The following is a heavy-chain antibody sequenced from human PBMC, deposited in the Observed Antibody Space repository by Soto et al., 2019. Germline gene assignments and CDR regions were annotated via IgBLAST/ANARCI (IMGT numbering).Heavy chain of an antibody. Sequence: GSLRLSCAASGFTFSGFSMNWVRQAPGRGLEWVSSVTSSPSSMFYADSVKGRFTISRDDAKDSLFLQMNSLRADDTAVYYCAREADFASSGYVLDYWGLGTLVTVSS. CDR1: GFTFSGFS. CDR3: AREADFASSGYVLDY. V-gene: IGHV3-21*01. D-gene: IGHD3-22*01. J-gene: IGHJ4*02. CDR2: VTSSPSSM.